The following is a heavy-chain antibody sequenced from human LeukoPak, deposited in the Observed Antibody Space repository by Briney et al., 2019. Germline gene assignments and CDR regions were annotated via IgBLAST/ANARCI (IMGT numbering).Heavy chain of an antibody. CDR2: ISSSSSYI. CDR1: GFTFSSYS. D-gene: IGHD5-18*01. CDR3: AREGGYSYGHGIAY. V-gene: IGHV3-21*01. J-gene: IGHJ4*02. Sequence: GGSLRLSCAASGFTFSSYSMNWGRHAQGQGLGRVSSISSSSSYIYYADSVKGRFTISRDNAKNSLYLQMNSLRAEDTAVYYCAREGGYSYGHGIAYWGQGSLVTVSS.